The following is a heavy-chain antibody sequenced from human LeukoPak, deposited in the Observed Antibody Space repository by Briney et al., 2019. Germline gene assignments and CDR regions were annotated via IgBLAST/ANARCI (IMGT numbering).Heavy chain of an antibody. J-gene: IGHJ3*02. Sequence: ASVKVSCKVSGYTLTELSMHWMQQAPGKGLEWMGGFDPEDGETIYAQKFQGRVTMTEDTSTDTAYMELSSLRSEDTAVYYCATDQAGGFVVPAAIGGALDIWGQGTMVTVSS. CDR2: FDPEDGET. CDR3: ATDQAGGFVVPAAIGGALDI. V-gene: IGHV1-24*01. D-gene: IGHD2-2*02. CDR1: GYTLTELS.